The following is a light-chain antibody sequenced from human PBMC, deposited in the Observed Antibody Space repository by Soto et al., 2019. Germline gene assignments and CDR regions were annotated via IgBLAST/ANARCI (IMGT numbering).Light chain of an antibody. V-gene: IGKV3-15*01. CDR1: QSVSSN. CDR3: QQYNNWLRT. Sequence: EIVMTQSPATLSVSPGERATLSCRASQSVSSNLAWYQQKPGQAPRLLIYGASTRATGIPARFSGSGSGTGFTLTISSLQSEDFAVYYCQQYNNWLRTFGQGPKVDI. CDR2: GAS. J-gene: IGKJ1*01.